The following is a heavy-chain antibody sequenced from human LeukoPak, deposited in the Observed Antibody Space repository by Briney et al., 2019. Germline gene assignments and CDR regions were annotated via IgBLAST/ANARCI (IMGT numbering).Heavy chain of an antibody. J-gene: IGHJ6*03. V-gene: IGHV1-69*05. Sequence: SVKVSCKASGGTFSSYAISWVRQAPGQGLEWMGGIIPIFGTANYAQKFQGRVTITTDESTSTAYMELSSLRSEDTAVYYCAGLWFGELFVRYHYMDVWGKGTTVTVSS. D-gene: IGHD3-10*01. CDR3: AGLWFGELFVRYHYMDV. CDR1: GGTFSSYA. CDR2: IIPIFGTA.